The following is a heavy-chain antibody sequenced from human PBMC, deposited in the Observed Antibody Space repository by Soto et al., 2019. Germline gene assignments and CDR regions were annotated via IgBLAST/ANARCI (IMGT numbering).Heavy chain of an antibody. Sequence: QLQLQESGPGLVKPSETLSLTCTVSGGSISSSSYYWGWIRQPPGKGLEWIGSIYYSGSTYYNPSLKSRVTISVDTAKHQFSLKLSSVTAADTAVYYCASPKDCSSTSCYSYGAFDIWGQGTMVTVSS. CDR2: IYYSGST. CDR3: ASPKDCSSTSCYSYGAFDI. J-gene: IGHJ3*02. D-gene: IGHD2-2*01. CDR1: GGSISSSSYY. V-gene: IGHV4-39*01.